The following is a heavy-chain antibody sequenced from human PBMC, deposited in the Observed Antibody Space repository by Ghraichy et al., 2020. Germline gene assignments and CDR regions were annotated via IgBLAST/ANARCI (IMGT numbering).Heavy chain of an antibody. CDR3: AKDLDGVVTVGYFDY. CDR1: GFTFSSYG. J-gene: IGHJ4*02. V-gene: IGHV3-30*18. D-gene: IGHD4-23*01. CDR2: ISYDGSNK. Sequence: GGSLRLSCAASGFTFSSYGMHWVRQAPGKGLEWVAVISYDGSNKYYADSVKGRFTISRDNSKNTLYLQMNSLRAEDTAVYYCAKDLDGVVTVGYFDYWGQGTLVTVSS.